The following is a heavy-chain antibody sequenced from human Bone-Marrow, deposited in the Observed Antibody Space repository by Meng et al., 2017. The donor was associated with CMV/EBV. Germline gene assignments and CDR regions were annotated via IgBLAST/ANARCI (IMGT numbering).Heavy chain of an antibody. CDR3: ARGYSYGYGVRY. CDR2: ISAYNGNT. V-gene: IGHV1-18*01. CDR1: GYTFTSYD. D-gene: IGHD5-18*01. J-gene: IGHJ4*02. Sequence: ASVKVSCKASGYTFTSYDFTWVRQAPGHGLEWLGWISAYNGNTNYAQKLQGRVTMTTDTSTSTAYMELRSLRSDDTAVYYCARGYSYGYGVRYWGQGTLVTVSS.